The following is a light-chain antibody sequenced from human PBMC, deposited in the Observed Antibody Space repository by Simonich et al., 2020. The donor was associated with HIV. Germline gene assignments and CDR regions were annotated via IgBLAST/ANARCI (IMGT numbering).Light chain of an antibody. J-gene: IGLJ2*01. Sequence: QSALTQPASVSGSPGQSITISCTGTTSDVCGYNYVSWYQKHPGKAPKHMIYEVSKLPAGVPVLFAGSKSGNTASLTVSGLQAEDEADYYCSSYAGSNIWVFGGGTKLTVL. CDR2: EVS. CDR1: TSDVCGYNY. CDR3: SSYAGSNIWV. V-gene: IGLV2-8*01.